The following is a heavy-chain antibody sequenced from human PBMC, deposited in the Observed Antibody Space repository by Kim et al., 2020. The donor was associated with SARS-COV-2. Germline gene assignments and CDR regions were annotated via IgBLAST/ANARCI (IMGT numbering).Heavy chain of an antibody. J-gene: IGHJ3*02. CDR1: GGTFSSYA. V-gene: IGHV1-69*13. D-gene: IGHD4-17*01. CDR2: IIPIFGTA. CDR3: ARDLTTVVIDDAFDI. Sequence: SVKVSCKASGGTFSSYAISWVRQAPGQGLEWMGGIIPIFGTANYAQKFQGRVTITADESTSTAYMELSSLTSEDTAVYYCARDLTTVVIDDAFDIWGQGTMVTVSS.